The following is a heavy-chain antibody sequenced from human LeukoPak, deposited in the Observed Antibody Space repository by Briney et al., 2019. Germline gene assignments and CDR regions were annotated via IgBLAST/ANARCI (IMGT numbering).Heavy chain of an antibody. CDR3: ARGDFVSGGYPFDY. CDR2: IIPIFGTA. CDR1: GCTFSSYA. J-gene: IGHJ4*02. V-gene: IGHV1-69*13. Sequence: ASLKVSCKASGCTFSSYAISWVRQAPGQGLEWMGGIIPIFGTANYAQKFQGRVTITADESTSTAYMELSSLRSEDTAVYYCARGDFVSGGYPFDYWGQGTLVTVSS. D-gene: IGHD3-3*01.